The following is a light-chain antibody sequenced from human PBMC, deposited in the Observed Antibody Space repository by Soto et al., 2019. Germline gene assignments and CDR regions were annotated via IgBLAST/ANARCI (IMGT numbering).Light chain of an antibody. CDR2: GAS. CDR3: QLKT. J-gene: IGKJ1*01. V-gene: IGKV3-20*01. CDR1: QSVSSSY. Sequence: EIVLTQSPGTLSLSPGERATLSCRASQSVSSSYLAWYQQKPGQAPRLLIYGASSRATGIPDRFSGSGSGTDFTLTISRLEPEDFAVYYCQLKTVGQGTKVDSK.